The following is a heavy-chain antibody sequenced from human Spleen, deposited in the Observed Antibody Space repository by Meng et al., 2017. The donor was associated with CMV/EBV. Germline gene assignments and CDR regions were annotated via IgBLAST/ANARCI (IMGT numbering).Heavy chain of an antibody. V-gene: IGHV3-33*01. J-gene: IGHJ6*02. CDR2: IWYDGSNK. Sequence: GGSLRLSCAASGFTFRSSGMHWVRQAPGKGLEWVAVIWYDGSNKYYIDSVKGRFTISRDNSKNTLYLEMNSLRDEDTAVYYCARYSSSSGMDVWGQGTTVTVSS. D-gene: IGHD6-6*01. CDR1: GFTFRSSG. CDR3: ARYSSSSGMDV.